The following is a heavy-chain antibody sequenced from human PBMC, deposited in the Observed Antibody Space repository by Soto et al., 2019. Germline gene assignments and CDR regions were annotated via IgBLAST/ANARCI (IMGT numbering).Heavy chain of an antibody. CDR3: AKDEYYYSRSGYYIFDS. CDR1: GVTFIAYG. D-gene: IGHD3-22*01. CDR2: ISHDGTNK. V-gene: IGHV3-30*18. Sequence: GGSLRLSCEVSGVTFIAYGMHWVRQAPGKGLEWVAAISHDGTNKNYGDSVKGRFTISRDNSKKTLYLQMNSLRPEDTALYYCAKDEYYYSRSGYYIFDSWGQGTLVTAPQ. J-gene: IGHJ4*02.